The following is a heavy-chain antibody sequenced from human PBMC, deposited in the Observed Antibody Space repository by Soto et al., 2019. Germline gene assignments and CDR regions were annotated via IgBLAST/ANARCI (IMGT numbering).Heavy chain of an antibody. J-gene: IGHJ6*01. D-gene: IGHD3-9*01. CDR3: AREKTPMSPPYFYYGMDV. CDR2: ISSSSSTI. Sequence: PGGSLRLSCAASGFTFSSYSMNWVRQAPGKGLEWVSYISSSSSTIYYADSVKGRFTISRDNAKNSLYLQMNSLRAEDTAVYYCAREKTPMSPPYFYYGMDVCGQRTTVTVSS. V-gene: IGHV3-48*01. CDR1: GFTFSSYS.